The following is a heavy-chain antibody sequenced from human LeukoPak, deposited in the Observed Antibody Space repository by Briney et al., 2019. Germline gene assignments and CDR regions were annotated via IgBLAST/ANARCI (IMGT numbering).Heavy chain of an antibody. J-gene: IGHJ4*02. V-gene: IGHV3-30*04. CDR3: ARDAAGLCDY. CDR2: ISYDGSNK. Sequence: GGSLRLSCAASGFTFSSYAMHWVRQAPGKGLEWVAVISYDGSNKYYADSVKGRFTISRDNSKNTLYLQMNSLRAEDTAVYYCARDAAGLCDYWGQGTLVTVSS. D-gene: IGHD2-15*01. CDR1: GFTFSSYA.